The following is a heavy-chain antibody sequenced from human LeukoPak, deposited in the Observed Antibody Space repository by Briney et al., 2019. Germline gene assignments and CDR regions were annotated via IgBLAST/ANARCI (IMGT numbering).Heavy chain of an antibody. J-gene: IGHJ3*02. CDR2: IIPIFGTA. D-gene: IGHD3-22*01. CDR1: GGTFSSYA. V-gene: IGHV1-69*05. CDR3: ANYYDSSGYYYDRGGAFDI. Sequence: SVKVSCKASGGTFSSYAISWVRQAPGQGLEWMGGIIPIFGTANYAQKFQGRVTITTDESTSTAYMELSSLRSEDTAVYYCANYYDSSGYYYDRGGAFDIWGQGTMVTVSS.